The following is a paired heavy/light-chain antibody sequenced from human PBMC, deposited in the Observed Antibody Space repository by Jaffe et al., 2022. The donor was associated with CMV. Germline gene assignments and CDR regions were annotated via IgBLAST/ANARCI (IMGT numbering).Light chain of an antibody. CDR3: QQLNSYPRFT. J-gene: IGKJ3*01. Sequence: DIQLTQSPSFLSASVGDRVTITCRASQAIGSYLDWYHQKPGKAPNLLIYTASTLQSGVPSRFSGSGFGTEFTLTISNLQPEDFGTYYCQQLNSYPRFTFGPGTKVDIK. V-gene: IGKV1-9*01. CDR2: TAS. CDR1: QAIGSY.
Heavy chain of an antibody. CDR2: IWYDGSKR. CDR1: GFTFSNYG. Sequence: QVQLVESGGGVVQPGRSLRLSCAGSGFTFSNYGMHWVRQAPGKGLEWVALIWYDGSKRYYADSLKGRFTISRDNSKNTLYLQMNSLRAEDTAVYYCARDLGTPTNYDILTGYADNVTLAYWGQGTLVTVSS. CDR3: ARDLGTPTNYDILTGYADNVTLAY. V-gene: IGHV3-33*01. D-gene: IGHD3-9*01. J-gene: IGHJ4*02.